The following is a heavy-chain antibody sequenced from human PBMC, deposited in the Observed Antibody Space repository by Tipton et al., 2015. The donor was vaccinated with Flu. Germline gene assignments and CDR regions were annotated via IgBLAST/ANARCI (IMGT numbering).Heavy chain of an antibody. Sequence: GSLRLSCATSGFTFSSYAMSWVRQAPGKGLQWVSSITGNGGSTYYADSVKGRFTISRDNSKNTLYLQMNSLRADDTAVYYCARATGGRDADNFSGYFDLWGRGTLVTVSS. CDR2: ITGNGGST. J-gene: IGHJ2*01. CDR3: ARATGGRDADNFSGYFDL. V-gene: IGHV3-23*01. D-gene: IGHD2-8*02. CDR1: GFTFSSYA.